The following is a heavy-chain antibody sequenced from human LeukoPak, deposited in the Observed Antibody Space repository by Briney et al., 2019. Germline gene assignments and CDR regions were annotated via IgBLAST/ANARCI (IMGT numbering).Heavy chain of an antibody. CDR1: GASFSGYY. V-gene: IGHV4-34*01. J-gene: IGHJ4*02. Sequence: SETLSLTCAVYGASFSGYYWSWIRQSPGKGLEWIGEINHSGSTNYNPSLKRRVTIPVHTSKTQFSLKLSSVTAADTAVYYCARESGGFRSYTFRYWGQRTLVTVSS. D-gene: IGHD1-26*01. CDR2: INHSGST. CDR3: ARESGGFRSYTFRY.